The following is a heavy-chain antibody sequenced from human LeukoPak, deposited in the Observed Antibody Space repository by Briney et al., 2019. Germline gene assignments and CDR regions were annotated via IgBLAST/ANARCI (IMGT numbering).Heavy chain of an antibody. CDR3: VKEIKYVGATYLHS. CDR2: ILNNDIGGNA. V-gene: IGHV3-23*01. J-gene: IGHJ4*02. D-gene: IGHD1-26*01. CDR1: GFTFSSST. Sequence: GGSLRLSCTASGFTFSSSTMSWVRQAPGKRPEWVSGILNNDIGGNAYYADAVKGRFTISRGDSKSTLYLEMNSLRAEDTAMYYCVKEIKYVGATYLHSWGQGTLVTVSS.